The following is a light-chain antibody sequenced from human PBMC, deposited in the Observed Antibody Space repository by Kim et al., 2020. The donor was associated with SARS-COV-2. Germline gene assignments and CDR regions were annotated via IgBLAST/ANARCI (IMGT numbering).Light chain of an antibody. CDR2: DVS. CDR1: SSDIGTYNY. V-gene: IGLV2-14*03. Sequence: QSALTQPASVSGSPGQSITISCTGSSSDIGTYNYVSWYQQHPGKAPKFMIYDVSNRPLGVSSRFSGSKSGNTASLTISGLQAEDEADYYCSSYTSSNIYVFGTGTKVTFL. J-gene: IGLJ1*01. CDR3: SSYTSSNIYV.